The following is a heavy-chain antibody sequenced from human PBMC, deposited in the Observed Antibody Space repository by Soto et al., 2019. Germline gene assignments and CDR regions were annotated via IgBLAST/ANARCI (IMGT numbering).Heavy chain of an antibody. CDR1: GFTFDSYP. Sequence: PGGSLRLSCAVSGFTFDSYPMHWVRQAPGKGLEWVAVVSYDGTKEYYADSVKGRLTISRDNSKSTLSLQMNSLRADDTAVYYCARAEYSSSWSPYYYYYGMDVWGQGTTVTVSS. V-gene: IGHV3-30*14. D-gene: IGHD6-13*01. CDR2: VSYDGTKE. J-gene: IGHJ6*02. CDR3: ARAEYSSSWSPYYYYYGMDV.